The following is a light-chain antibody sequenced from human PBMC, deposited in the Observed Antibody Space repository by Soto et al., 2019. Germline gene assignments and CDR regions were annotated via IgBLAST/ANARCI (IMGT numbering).Light chain of an antibody. V-gene: IGKV3-15*01. J-gene: IGKJ1*01. Sequence: EIVMTQSPATLSVSPGEGATPSCRSSQSLSSSLAWYQQKPGQAPRLLIYGASTRATGIPARFSGSGSGTEFTLTISSLQSEDFAVYYCQQYKNWPPITFGQGTKVDIK. CDR3: QQYKNWPPIT. CDR1: QSLSSS. CDR2: GAS.